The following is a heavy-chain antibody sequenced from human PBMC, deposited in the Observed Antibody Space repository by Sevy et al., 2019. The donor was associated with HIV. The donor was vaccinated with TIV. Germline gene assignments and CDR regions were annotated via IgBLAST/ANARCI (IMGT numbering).Heavy chain of an antibody. V-gene: IGHV3-30-3*01. CDR3: ARDEYYDSSEQLIDY. D-gene: IGHD3-22*01. J-gene: IGHJ4*02. CDR1: GFTFSSYA. CDR2: ISYDGSNK. Sequence: GGSLRLSCAASGFTFSSYAMHWVRQAPGKGLEWVAVISYDGSNKYYADSVKGRFTISRDNSKNTLYLQMNSLRAEDTAGYYCARDEYYDSSEQLIDYWGQGTLVTVSS.